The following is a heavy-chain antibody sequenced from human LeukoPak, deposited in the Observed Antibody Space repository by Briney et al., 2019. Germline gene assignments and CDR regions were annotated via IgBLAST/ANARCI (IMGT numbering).Heavy chain of an antibody. V-gene: IGHV3-21*06. J-gene: IGHJ4*02. CDR3: ARDWNYFSC. CDR1: GFTFSDYS. CDR2: ISSGSSYI. D-gene: IGHD1-1*01. Sequence: GGSLRLSCAASGFTFSDYSMHWVRQAPGKGLEWVSFISSGSSYINYADSVKGRFTISRDNAKNSLYLQMNSLRAEDTAVYYCARDWNYFSCWGQGTLVTVSS.